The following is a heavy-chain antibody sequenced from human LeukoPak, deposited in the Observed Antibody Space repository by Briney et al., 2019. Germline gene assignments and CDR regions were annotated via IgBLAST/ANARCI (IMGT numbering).Heavy chain of an antibody. J-gene: IGHJ4*02. CDR3: ARRDGLYYFGY. Sequence: PSETLSLTCTVSGGSISSSSYYWGWIRQPPGKGLEWIGSIYYSGSTYYNPSLKSRVTISVDTSKNQFSLKLSSVTAADTAVYYCARRDGLYYFGYWGQGTLVTVSS. D-gene: IGHD2-8*01. CDR2: IYYSGST. V-gene: IGHV4-39*01. CDR1: GGSISSSSYY.